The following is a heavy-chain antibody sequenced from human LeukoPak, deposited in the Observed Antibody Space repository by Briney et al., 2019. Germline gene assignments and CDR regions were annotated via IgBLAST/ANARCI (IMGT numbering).Heavy chain of an antibody. V-gene: IGHV3-48*04. Sequence: GGSLRLSCAASGFTFSTYSMNWVRQAPGKGLEWVSYISSSGSTIYYADSVKGRFTISRDNAKNSLYLQMNSLRAEDTAVYYCAAYSSSWWGGDYWGQGTLVTVSS. CDR2: ISSSGSTI. CDR3: AAYSSSWWGGDY. CDR1: GFTFSTYS. J-gene: IGHJ4*02. D-gene: IGHD6-13*01.